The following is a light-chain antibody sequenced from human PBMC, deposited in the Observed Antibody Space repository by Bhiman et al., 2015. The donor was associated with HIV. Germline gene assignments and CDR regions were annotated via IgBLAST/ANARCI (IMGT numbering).Light chain of an antibody. V-gene: IGLV2-14*03. Sequence: QSALTQPASVSGSPGQSITISCTGTSSDIAAYNYVSWYQQHPGKAPKLLIYDVSKRPSGVSNRFSGSKSANTASLTISGLQAEDEADYYCSSYTSSTTPYVFGTGTKVTVL. CDR1: SSDIAAYNY. J-gene: IGLJ1*01. CDR2: DVS. CDR3: SSYTSSTTPYV.